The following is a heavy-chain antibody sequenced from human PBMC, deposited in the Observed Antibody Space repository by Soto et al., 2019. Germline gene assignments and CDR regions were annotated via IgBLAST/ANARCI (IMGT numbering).Heavy chain of an antibody. CDR2: ISAYNGNK. CDR3: ARGGTDYSGSYQFDY. CDR1: GYTFTSYG. D-gene: IGHD1-26*01. Sequence: QVQLVQSGAEVKKPGASVKVSCKASGYTFTSYGISWGRQAPGQGLEWMGWISAYNGNKNYAQQLQGRVTMTTDTYTSTDYMELRSLRSDDTAVYYCARGGTDYSGSYQFDYWGQGTLVTVSS. J-gene: IGHJ4*02. V-gene: IGHV1-18*01.